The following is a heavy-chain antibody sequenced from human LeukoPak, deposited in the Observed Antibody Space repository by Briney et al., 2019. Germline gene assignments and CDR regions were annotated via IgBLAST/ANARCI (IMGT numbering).Heavy chain of an antibody. Sequence: GGSLRLSCAASGFTFSSYAMHWVRQAPGKGLEWVAVISYDGSNKYYADSVKGRFTISRDNSKNTLYLQMNSLRAEDTAVYYCARSSVYTAMVKAAIDYWGQGTLVTVSS. V-gene: IGHV3-30-3*01. J-gene: IGHJ4*02. CDR3: ARSSVYTAMVKAAIDY. CDR2: ISYDGSNK. D-gene: IGHD5-18*01. CDR1: GFTFSSYA.